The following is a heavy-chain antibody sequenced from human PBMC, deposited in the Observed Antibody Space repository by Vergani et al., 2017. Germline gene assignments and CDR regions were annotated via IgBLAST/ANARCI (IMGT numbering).Heavy chain of an antibody. V-gene: IGHV3-43*01. Sequence: EVQLVESGGVVVQPGGSLRLSCAASGFTFDDYTMHWARQAPGKGLEWVSLISWDGGSTYYADSVKGRFTISRDNSKNSLYLQMNSLRAEDTAVYYCAKDRDPGTPAFGYWGQGTLVTVSS. CDR1: GFTFDDYT. D-gene: IGHD1-7*01. J-gene: IGHJ4*02. CDR2: ISWDGGST. CDR3: AKDRDPGTPAFGY.